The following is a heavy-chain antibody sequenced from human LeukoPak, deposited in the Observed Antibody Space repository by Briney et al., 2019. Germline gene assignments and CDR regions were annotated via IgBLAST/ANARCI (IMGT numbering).Heavy chain of an antibody. CDR3: AKILPDTVTADY. CDR1: GFTFSSYD. Sequence: TGGSLRLSCAASGFTFSSYDMNWVRQAPGEGLEWVSHISSSGSTIYYADSVKGRFTISRDNSKNTLYPQMNSLRAEDTAVYYCAKILPDTVTADYWGQGTLVTVSS. CDR2: ISSSGSTI. V-gene: IGHV3-48*01. J-gene: IGHJ4*02. D-gene: IGHD4-11*01.